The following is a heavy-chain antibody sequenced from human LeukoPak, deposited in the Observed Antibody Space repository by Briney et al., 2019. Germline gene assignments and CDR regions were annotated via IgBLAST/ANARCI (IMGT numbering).Heavy chain of an antibody. J-gene: IGHJ4*02. CDR3: ARGTSTHQLWFGELPLDY. CDR1: GYTFSDYD. Sequence: ASVKVSCKASGYTFSDYDVNWVRQAPGQGPEWMGWMNPTSGNTNYAQKLQGRVTMTTDTSTSTAYMELRSLRSDDTAVYYCARGTSTHQLWFGELPLDYWGQGTLVTVSS. V-gene: IGHV1-18*04. D-gene: IGHD3-10*01. CDR2: MNPTSGNT.